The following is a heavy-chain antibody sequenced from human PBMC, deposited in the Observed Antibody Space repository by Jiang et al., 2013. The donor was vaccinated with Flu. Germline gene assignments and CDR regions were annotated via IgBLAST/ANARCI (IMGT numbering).Heavy chain of an antibody. J-gene: IGHJ5*02. D-gene: IGHD3-22*01. CDR2: INHSGST. Sequence: PPGKGLEWIGEINHSGSTNYNPSLKSRVTISVDTSKNQFSLKLSSVTAADTAVYYCASLDSSGYSPSWGQGTLVTVSS. CDR3: ASLDSSGYSPS. V-gene: IGHV4-34*01.